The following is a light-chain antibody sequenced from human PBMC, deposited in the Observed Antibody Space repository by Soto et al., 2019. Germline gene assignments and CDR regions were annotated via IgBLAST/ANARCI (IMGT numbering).Light chain of an antibody. CDR2: DAS. V-gene: IGKV3-11*01. CDR1: QSLSSN. J-gene: IGKJ5*01. CDR3: QQRSSWPPIT. Sequence: VLTQSPATLSVSPGERATVSCRASQSLSSNLAWYQQKPGQAPRLLIYDASNRATGIPARFSGSGSGTDFTLTISSLEPEDFAVYYCQQRSSWPPITFGQGTRLEIK.